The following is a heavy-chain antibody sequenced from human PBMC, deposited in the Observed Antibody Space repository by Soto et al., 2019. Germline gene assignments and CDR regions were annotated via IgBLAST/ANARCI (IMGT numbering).Heavy chain of an antibody. CDR2: TSYDGSDR. CDR3: ARWGTTGGLDV. J-gene: IGHJ1*01. CDR1: GFRFRSYV. V-gene: IGHV3-30*19. Sequence: QVQLVESGGGVVRPGTSLGVSCVGSGFRFRSYVIHWVRQAQGKGLEWVALTSYDGSDRSYADSVRGRFTISRDNSRNTVDLQMDSLRLEDTALYYCARWGTTGGLDVWGQGTLVSVSS. D-gene: IGHD3-16*01.